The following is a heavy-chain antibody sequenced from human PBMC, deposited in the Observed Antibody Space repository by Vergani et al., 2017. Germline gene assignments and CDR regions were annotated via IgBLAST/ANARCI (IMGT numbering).Heavy chain of an antibody. CDR1: GFTFSNAW. CDR2: IKRKTDGGTT. V-gene: IGHV3-15*01. J-gene: IGHJ4*02. D-gene: IGHD3-16*02. CDR3: TTDRSYDYVWGSYRYYRAFDY. Sequence: EVQLVESGGGLVKPGGSLRLSCAASGFTFSNAWMSWVRQAPGKGLEWVGRIKRKTDGGTTDYAAPVKGRFTISRYDSKNTLYLQMNSLKTEDTAVYYCTTDRSYDYVWGSYRYYRAFDYWGQGTLVTVSS.